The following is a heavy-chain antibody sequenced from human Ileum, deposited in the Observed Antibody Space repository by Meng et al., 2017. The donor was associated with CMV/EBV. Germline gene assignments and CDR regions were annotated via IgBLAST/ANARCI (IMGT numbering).Heavy chain of an antibody. CDR2: IETKTGNP. CDR3: TRGAGAHTAKYDF. Sequence: QVQLVQSGAEVKKPEASVKVSCKASGYTFTNFDINWVREAPGHRLEWMGWIETKTGNPAYAPDFTGRFVFSMDTSVSTAYLEISSLRAEDTAVYYCTRGAGAHTAKYDFWGRGTLVTVSS. J-gene: IGHJ4*02. D-gene: IGHD5-18*01. CDR1: GYTFTNFD. V-gene: IGHV7-4-1*02.